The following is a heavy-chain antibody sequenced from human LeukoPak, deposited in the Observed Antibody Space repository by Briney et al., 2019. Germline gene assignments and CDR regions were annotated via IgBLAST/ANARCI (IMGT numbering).Heavy chain of an antibody. CDR2: IYSGDST. J-gene: IGHJ4*02. D-gene: IGHD1-26*01. CDR1: GFTVSSNY. V-gene: IGHV3-66*01. CDR3: ARGEVFDY. Sequence: GGSLRLSCAVSGFTVSSNYMSWVRQAPGKGLEWVSIIYSGDSTFYADPVKGRFTISRDNPNTLYLQMNSLRAEDTAVYYCARGEVFDYWGQGTLVTVSS.